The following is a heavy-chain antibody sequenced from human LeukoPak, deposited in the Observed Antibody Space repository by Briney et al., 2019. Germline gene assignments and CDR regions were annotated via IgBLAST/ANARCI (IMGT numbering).Heavy chain of an antibody. V-gene: IGHV4-59*01. J-gene: IGHJ3*02. CDR2: IFYSGTT. CDR3: ARGERLGPDI. Sequence: SEALSLICTVSGGSISGYYWSWIRQSPGKGLEWIGYIFYSGTTNYNPSFKSRVTISIDSPKNQFSLKLTSVTAADTAVYYCARGERLGPDIWGQGTMVTVSS. D-gene: IGHD3-16*01. CDR1: GGSISGYY.